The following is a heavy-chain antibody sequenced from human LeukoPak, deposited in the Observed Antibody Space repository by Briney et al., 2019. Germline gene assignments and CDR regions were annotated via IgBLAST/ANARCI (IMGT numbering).Heavy chain of an antibody. D-gene: IGHD5-24*01. CDR3: ARSRDGYNQGALDY. CDR2: IDSDGSST. J-gene: IGHJ4*02. Sequence: AGGSLRLSCAASGFTFSSHWMHWVRQAPGKGLVWVSRIDSDGSSTNYADSVKGRFTISRDNAKNTLYLQMNSLRAEDTAVYYCARSRDGYNQGALDYWGQGTLVTVSS. V-gene: IGHV3-74*01. CDR1: GFTFSSHW.